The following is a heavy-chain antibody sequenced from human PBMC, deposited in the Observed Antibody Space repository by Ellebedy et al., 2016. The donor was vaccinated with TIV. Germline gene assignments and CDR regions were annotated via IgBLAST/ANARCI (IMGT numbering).Heavy chain of an antibody. D-gene: IGHD3/OR15-3a*01. CDR3: AQGTGFLDF. CDR2: ISWTSGDI. J-gene: IGHJ4*02. Sequence: SLKISXEASGFTFENYAMHWVRQAPGKGLEWVSGISWTSGDIGYADSVKGRFTISRDNAWNSLYLQMNSLRPEDTALYYCAQGTGFLDFWGQGTLVTVSS. CDR1: GFTFENYA. V-gene: IGHV3-9*01.